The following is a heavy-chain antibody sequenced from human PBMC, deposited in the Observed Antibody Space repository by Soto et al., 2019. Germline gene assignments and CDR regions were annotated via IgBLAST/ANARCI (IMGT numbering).Heavy chain of an antibody. V-gene: IGHV4-31*03. CDR1: GGSVSSGGYF. J-gene: IGHJ4*02. Sequence: ASETLSLTCTVSGGSVSSGGYFWSWIRQRPGKGLEWLGYIHYSGSTYYNPSLKRRVAISEDTSKNQFSLKLRSVTAADTAVYYCARGGGRDYFSTRFDYWGQGTPVTVSS. CDR3: ARGGGRDYFSTRFDY. CDR2: IHYSGST. D-gene: IGHD3-3*01.